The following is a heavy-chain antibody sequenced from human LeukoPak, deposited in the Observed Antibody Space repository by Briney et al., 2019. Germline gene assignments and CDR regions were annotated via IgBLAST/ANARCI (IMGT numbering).Heavy chain of an antibody. D-gene: IGHD3-10*01. CDR1: GGSISSYY. Sequence: PSETLSLTCTVSGGSISSYYWSWIRQPPGKGLEWIGYIYYSGSTNYNPSLKSRVTISVDTSKNQFSLKLSSVTAADTAVYYCARVPAGSYDYYYYMDVWGKGTTVTVSS. CDR3: ARVPAGSYDYYYYMDV. J-gene: IGHJ6*03. CDR2: IYYSGST. V-gene: IGHV4-59*01.